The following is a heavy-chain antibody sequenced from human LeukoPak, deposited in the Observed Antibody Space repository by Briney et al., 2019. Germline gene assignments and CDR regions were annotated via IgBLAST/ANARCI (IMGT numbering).Heavy chain of an antibody. CDR1: GFTFSSYN. J-gene: IGHJ5*02. CDR2: ISSSSSSI. CDR3: ARDRLTGTYNWFDP. Sequence: GGSLRLSCAASGFTFSSYNMNWVRRAPRKGLEWVSSISSSSSSIYYADSVKGRFTISRDNAKNSLYLQMNSLTAEDTAVYYCARDRLTGTYNWFDPWGQGTLVTVSS. D-gene: IGHD7-27*01. V-gene: IGHV3-21*01.